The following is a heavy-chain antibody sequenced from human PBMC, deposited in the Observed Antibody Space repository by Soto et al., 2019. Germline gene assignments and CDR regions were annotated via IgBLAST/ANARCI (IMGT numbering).Heavy chain of an antibody. V-gene: IGHV4-34*01. D-gene: IGHD3-10*01. CDR3: ARGQLVWYGDLTPYHRDMDV. Sequence: SETLSLTCAFYGGSFDDFYWSWVRQSPGKGLEWVGEISHDGGTNYSPSLASRVSIPVDTSKNQFSLHLRSVTAADTGLYYCARGQLVWYGDLTPYHRDMDVWGQGTTVTVSS. J-gene: IGHJ6*02. CDR2: ISHDGGT. CDR1: GGSFDDFY.